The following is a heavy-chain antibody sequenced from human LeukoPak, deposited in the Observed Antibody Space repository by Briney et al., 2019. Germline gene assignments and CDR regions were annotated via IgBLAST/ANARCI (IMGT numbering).Heavy chain of an antibody. V-gene: IGHV1-46*01. CDR1: GYTFTTYY. J-gene: IGHJ4*02. Sequence: ASVKVSCKASGYTFTTYYIHWLRQAPGQGLEWMGIINPSDGSTSYAQKFQGRVTMTRDTSTSIVYMELSSLGSEDTAVYYCAREFGSGSYYFGNWGQGTLVTVSS. CDR3: AREFGSGSYYFGN. CDR2: INPSDGST. D-gene: IGHD3-10*01.